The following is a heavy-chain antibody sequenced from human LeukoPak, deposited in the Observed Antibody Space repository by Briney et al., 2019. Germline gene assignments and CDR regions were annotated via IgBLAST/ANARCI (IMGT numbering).Heavy chain of an antibody. CDR1: GHTFTGYY. CDR3: ASLEPYDYVWGSLRLDY. D-gene: IGHD3-16*01. J-gene: IGHJ4*02. CDR2: INPNSGGT. V-gene: IGHV1-2*02. Sequence: ASVKVSCKASGHTFTGYYMHWVRQAPGQGLEWMGWINPNSGGTNYAQKFQGRVTMTRDTSISTAYMELSRLRSDDTAVYYCASLEPYDYVWGSLRLDYWGQGTLVTVSS.